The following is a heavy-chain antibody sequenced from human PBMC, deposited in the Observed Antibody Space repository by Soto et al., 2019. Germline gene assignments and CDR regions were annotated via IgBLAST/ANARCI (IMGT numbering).Heavy chain of an antibody. CDR1: GGTFSSYA. Sequence: ASVKVSCKASGGTFSSYAISWVRQAPGQGLEWMGGIIPIFGTANYAQKFQGRVTITADESTSTAYMELSSLRSEDTAVYYCARPYSSSSTYYYYYYGMDVWGQGTTVTVSS. D-gene: IGHD6-6*01. V-gene: IGHV1-69*13. CDR2: IIPIFGTA. J-gene: IGHJ6*02. CDR3: ARPYSSSSTYYYYYYGMDV.